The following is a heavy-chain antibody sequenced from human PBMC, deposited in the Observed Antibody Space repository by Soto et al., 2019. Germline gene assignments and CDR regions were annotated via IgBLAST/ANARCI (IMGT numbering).Heavy chain of an antibody. D-gene: IGHD1-26*01. J-gene: IGHJ3*01. CDR3: ARGDRGAFDL. CDR1: EFTFTSYA. V-gene: IGHV3-23*01. Sequence: GGSLRLSCAASEFTFTSYAMSWVRQAPGKGLEWVSAVGSDGGSTYYADSVRGRFTVSRDNSKNTLYLQMNSLRAEDTAVYYCARGDRGAFDLWGQGTVVTVSS. CDR2: VGSDGGST.